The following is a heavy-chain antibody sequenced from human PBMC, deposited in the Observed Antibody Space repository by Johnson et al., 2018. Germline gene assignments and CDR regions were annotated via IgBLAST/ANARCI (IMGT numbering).Heavy chain of an antibody. CDR2: ISYDGSDT. V-gene: IGHV3-30-3*01. D-gene: IGHD3-3*01. Sequence: QVQLVQSGGGVVQPGRTLRLSCAASGFTFSNSAMHWARQAPGKGLEWVAVISYDGSDTYYADSVKGRFTISRDNSKHTPVLQRNSLRVEDTSVYYCARDGVLQRMTIFGVAVPAPDYYYYYMDVWGKGTTVTVSS. J-gene: IGHJ6*03. CDR1: GFTFSNSA. CDR3: ARDGVLQRMTIFGVAVPAPDYYYYYMDV.